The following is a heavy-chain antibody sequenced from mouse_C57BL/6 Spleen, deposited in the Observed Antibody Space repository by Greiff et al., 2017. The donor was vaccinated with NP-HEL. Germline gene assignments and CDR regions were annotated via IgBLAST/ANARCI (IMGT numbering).Heavy chain of an antibody. CDR1: GYTFTSYW. CDR3: ARMGLRRAAWFAY. J-gene: IGHJ3*01. V-gene: IGHV1-59*01. CDR2: IDPSDSYT. Sequence: QVQLQQSGAELVRPGTSVKLSCKASGYTFTSYWMHWVKQRPGQGLEWIGVIDPSDSYTNYNQQFKGKATLTVDTSSSTAYMQLSSLTSEDSAVYYCARMGLRRAAWFAYWGQGTLVTVSA. D-gene: IGHD2-4*01.